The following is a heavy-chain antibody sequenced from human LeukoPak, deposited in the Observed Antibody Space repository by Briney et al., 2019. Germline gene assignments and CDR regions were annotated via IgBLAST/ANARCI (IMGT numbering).Heavy chain of an antibody. CDR1: GGSISSYY. D-gene: IGHD1-26*01. J-gene: IGHJ2*01. Sequence: SETLSLTCTVSGGSISSYYWSWSRKPPGEGLGWIGYIYDGWSTNYNPSLKSRVTISVDTSKNQFSLKLSSVTAADTAVYYCARGSGLLWYFDLWARGTLVTVSS. V-gene: IGHV4-59*01. CDR3: ARGSGLLWYFDL. CDR2: IYDGWST.